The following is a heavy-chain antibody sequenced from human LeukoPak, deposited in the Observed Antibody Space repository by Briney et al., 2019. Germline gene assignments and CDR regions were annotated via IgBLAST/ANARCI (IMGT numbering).Heavy chain of an antibody. D-gene: IGHD1-26*01. CDR2: INPNSGGT. CDR3: ARDGIVGAGAFDY. V-gene: IGHV1-2*02. Sequence: GASVKVSCKASGYTFTGYYMHWVRQAPGQGLEWMGWINPNSGGTNYAQKFQGRVTMTRDTSISTAYMELSRLRSDDTAVYYCARDGIVGAGAFDYWGQGTLVTVSS. CDR1: GYTFTGYY. J-gene: IGHJ4*02.